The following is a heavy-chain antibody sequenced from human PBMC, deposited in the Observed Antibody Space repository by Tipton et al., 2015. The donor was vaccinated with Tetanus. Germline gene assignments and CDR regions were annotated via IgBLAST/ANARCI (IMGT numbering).Heavy chain of an antibody. J-gene: IGHJ5*02. D-gene: IGHD6-6*01. CDR2: INHSGST. CDR1: GASFSDYY. CDR3: ARDQGGGRVVRLNWFDP. V-gene: IGHV4-34*01. Sequence: TLSLTCAVYGASFSDYYWSWIRQAPGKGLEWIGEINHSGSTNHNPSLKSRVTLSVDTSKNQFSLNLRSVTAADTAVYYCARDQGGGRVVRLNWFDPWGQGTLVTVSS.